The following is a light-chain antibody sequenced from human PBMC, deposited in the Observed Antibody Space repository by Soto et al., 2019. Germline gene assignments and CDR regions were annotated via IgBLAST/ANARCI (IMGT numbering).Light chain of an antibody. Sequence: EFVLTQSPGTLSLSPGERATLSCRASQTVRNNYLAWYQQKPGQAPRLIIYGASSRATGIPDRFSGSGSGTDFTLTISRLEPEDFAVYYCQQYGSSPITFGQGTRLEIK. J-gene: IGKJ5*01. CDR3: QQYGSSPIT. V-gene: IGKV3-20*01. CDR2: GAS. CDR1: QTVRNNY.